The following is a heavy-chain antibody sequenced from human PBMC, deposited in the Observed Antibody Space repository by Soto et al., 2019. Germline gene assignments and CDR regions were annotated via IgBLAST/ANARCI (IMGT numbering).Heavy chain of an antibody. CDR3: SRGSDYTSSFDY. J-gene: IGHJ4*02. CDR2: INHSGTT. Sequence: ASETLSLTCAVCGGSFSGYIWIWIRQPPGKGLEWIGEINHSGTTNHNPSLKSRVIISVDTSKKQFSLRLASVTAADTVAYYCSRGSDYTSSFDYWGQGTLVTVS. D-gene: IGHD3-16*01. CDR1: GGSFSGYI. V-gene: IGHV4-34*01.